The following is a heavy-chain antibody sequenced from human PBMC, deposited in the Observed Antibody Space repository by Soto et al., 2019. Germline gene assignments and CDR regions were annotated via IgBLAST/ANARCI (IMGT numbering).Heavy chain of an antibody. CDR3: ARLYYDFWSGSYYYYYGMDV. V-gene: IGHV5-10-1*01. CDR1: GYSFTSYW. D-gene: IGHD3-3*01. Sequence: GESLKISCNGSGYSFTSYWISWVRQMPGKGLEWMGRIDPSDSYTNYSPSFQGHVTISADKSISTAYLQWSSLKASDTAMYYCARLYYDFWSGSYYYYYGMDVWGQGTTVTVSS. CDR2: IDPSDSYT. J-gene: IGHJ6*02.